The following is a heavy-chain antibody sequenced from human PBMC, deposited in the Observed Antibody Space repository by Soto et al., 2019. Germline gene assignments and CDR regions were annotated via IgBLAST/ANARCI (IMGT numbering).Heavy chain of an antibody. CDR2: IYHSGST. CDR1: GGSISSSNW. V-gene: IGHV4-4*02. D-gene: IGHD6-6*01. J-gene: IGHJ6*02. CDR3: ARVPYSSSADYYYYGMDV. Sequence: PSETLSLTCAVSGGSISSSNWWSWVRQPPGKGLEWIGEIYHSGSTNYNPSLKSRVTISVDKSKNQFSLKLSSVTAADTAVYYCARVPYSSSADYYYYGMDVWGQGTTVTVYS.